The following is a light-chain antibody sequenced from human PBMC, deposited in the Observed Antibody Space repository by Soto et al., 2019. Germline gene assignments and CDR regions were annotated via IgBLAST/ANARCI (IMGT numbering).Light chain of an antibody. Sequence: EIVLTQSPGTLSLSPGERATLSCTASQSVSSSYLAWYQQKPGQAPRLLMYGASSRATGIPDRFSGSGSGTDFTLTISRLEPEDFAVYDCQQYGSSPLTFGGGTKVEIK. CDR3: QQYGSSPLT. V-gene: IGKV3-20*01. CDR1: QSVSSSY. J-gene: IGKJ4*01. CDR2: GAS.